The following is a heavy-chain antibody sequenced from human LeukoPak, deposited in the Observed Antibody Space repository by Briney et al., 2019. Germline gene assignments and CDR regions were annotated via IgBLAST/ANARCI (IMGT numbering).Heavy chain of an antibody. V-gene: IGHV4-30-2*01. CDR2: IYHSGST. Sequence: SETLSLACTVSGGSISSGGYYWSWIRQPPGKGLEWIGYIYHSGSTYYNPSLKSRVTISVDRSKNQFSLKLSSVTAADTAVYYCARERGDYGDYYFDYWGQGTLVTVSS. D-gene: IGHD4-17*01. CDR1: GGSISSGGYY. J-gene: IGHJ4*02. CDR3: ARERGDYGDYYFDY.